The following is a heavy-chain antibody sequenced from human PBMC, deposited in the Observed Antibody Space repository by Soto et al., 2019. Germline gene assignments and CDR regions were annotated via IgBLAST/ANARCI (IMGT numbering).Heavy chain of an antibody. CDR3: ARERCSSTSCYLRGSSDYYYGMDV. CDR1: GGSISSGGYY. J-gene: IGHJ6*02. V-gene: IGHV4-31*03. CDR2: IYYSGST. Sequence: SETLSLTCTVSGGSISSGGYYWSWIRQHPGKGLEWIGYIYYSGSTYYNPSLKSRVTISVDTSKNQFSLKLSSVTAADTAVYYCARERCSSTSCYLRGSSDYYYGMDVWGQGTTVTVSS. D-gene: IGHD2-2*01.